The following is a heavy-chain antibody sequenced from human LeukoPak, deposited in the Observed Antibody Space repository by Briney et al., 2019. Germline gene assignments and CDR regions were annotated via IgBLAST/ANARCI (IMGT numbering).Heavy chain of an antibody. CDR3: ARGKLAARLVTTIYYKDV. V-gene: IGHV4-34*01. Sequence: SETLSLTCAVYGGSFSGYYWSWIRQPPGKGLEWIGEINHSGSTNNNPSLKSRVTISVDTYKNQFSLKLSSVTAADTAVYYCARGKLAARLVTTIYYKDVWGKVTTVTVSS. D-gene: IGHD6-6*01. J-gene: IGHJ6*03. CDR1: GGSFSGYY. CDR2: INHSGST.